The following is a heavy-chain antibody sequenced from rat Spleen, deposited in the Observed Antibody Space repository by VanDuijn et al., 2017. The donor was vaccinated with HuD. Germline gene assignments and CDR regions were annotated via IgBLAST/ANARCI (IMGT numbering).Heavy chain of an antibody. J-gene: IGHJ4*01. CDR1: GFTFSDYY. D-gene: IGHD1-2*01. V-gene: IGHV5-25*01. CDR3: VRQDYSSYIYPYVMDA. CDR2: ISSGGDKT. Sequence: EVQLVESGGGLVQPGRSLKLSCAASGFTFSDYYMAWVRQAPKKGLEWVASISSGGDKTYYRDSVKGRFTISRDDGKSTLYLEMDSLRSEDMATYYCVRQDYSSYIYPYVMDAWGQGASVTVSS.